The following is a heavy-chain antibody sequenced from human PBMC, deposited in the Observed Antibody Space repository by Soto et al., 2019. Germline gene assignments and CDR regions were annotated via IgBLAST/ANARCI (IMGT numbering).Heavy chain of an antibody. CDR3: ARKLCTSPRCPYAIDY. Sequence: PGGSVRLSCAASGFTFSSYVMSWVRQAPGKGLEWVSVISYTGDSTYYADSVKGRFTISRDNSKNTLYLQMNSLRAEDTAVYYCARKLCTSPRCPYAIDYWGQGTLVTVSS. J-gene: IGHJ4*02. CDR1: GFTFSSYV. D-gene: IGHD2-2*01. V-gene: IGHV3-23*01. CDR2: ISYTGDST.